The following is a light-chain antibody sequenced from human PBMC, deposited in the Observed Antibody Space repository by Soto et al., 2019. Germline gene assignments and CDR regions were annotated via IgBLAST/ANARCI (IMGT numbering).Light chain of an antibody. J-gene: IGKJ1*01. V-gene: IGKV2-30*01. CDR2: KVS. CDR3: MQGTHVPWL. CDR1: QSLASSDVDTY. Sequence: DGVMTQSPLSLPVTLGQPASISCRSSQSLASSDVDTYLIGFQQRPGQSPRRLIYKVSKRDSGVPDRFSGSGSGTDFTLKSSRVETEDVGVYYCMQGTHVPWLFGQGPKVQI.